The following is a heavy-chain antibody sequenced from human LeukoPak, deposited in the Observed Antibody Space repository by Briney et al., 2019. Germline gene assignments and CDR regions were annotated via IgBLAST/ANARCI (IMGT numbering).Heavy chain of an antibody. CDR2: IYYSGST. CDR1: GGSISSSSYY. Sequence: SETLSLTCTVSGGSISSSSYYWSWIRQPPGKGLEWIGYIYYSGSTNYNPSLKSRVTISVDTSKNQFSLKLTSVTAADTAVYYCARGRYYYDSSFDPWGQGTLVTVSS. D-gene: IGHD3-22*01. V-gene: IGHV4-61*01. J-gene: IGHJ5*02. CDR3: ARGRYYYDSSFDP.